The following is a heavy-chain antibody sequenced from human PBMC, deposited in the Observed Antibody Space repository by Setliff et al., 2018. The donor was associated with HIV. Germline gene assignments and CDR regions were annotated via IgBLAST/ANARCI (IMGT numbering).Heavy chain of an antibody. Sequence: KPSETLSLTCAVYGGSFSGYCWSWIRQPPGKGLEWIGEINHSGRTKYNPSLKSRVTTSVDTSKNQFSLRLSSVTASDTAVYYCARQAIFGYYDSSGYLDYWGQGTLVTVSS. CDR1: GGSFSGYC. CDR3: ARQAIFGYYDSSGYLDY. D-gene: IGHD3-22*01. J-gene: IGHJ4*02. CDR2: INHSGRT. V-gene: IGHV4-34*01.